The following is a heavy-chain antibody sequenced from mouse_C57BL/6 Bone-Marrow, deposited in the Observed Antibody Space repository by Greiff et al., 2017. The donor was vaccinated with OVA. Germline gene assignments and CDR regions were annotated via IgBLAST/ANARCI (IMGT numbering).Heavy chain of an antibody. CDR3: ARRDYSNPYYFDY. V-gene: IGHV5-6*01. CDR1: GFTFSSYG. D-gene: IGHD2-5*01. CDR2: ISSGGSYT. Sequence: EVQVVESGGDLVKPGGSLKLSCAASGFTFSSYGMSWVRQTPDKRLEWVATISSGGSYTYYPDSVKGRFTISRDNAKNTLYLQMSSLKSEDTAMYYCARRDYSNPYYFDYWGQGTTLTVSS. J-gene: IGHJ2*01.